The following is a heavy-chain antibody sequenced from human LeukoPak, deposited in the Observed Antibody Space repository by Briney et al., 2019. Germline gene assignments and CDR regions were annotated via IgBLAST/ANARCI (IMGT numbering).Heavy chain of an antibody. D-gene: IGHD4-17*01. CDR2: IYYSGST. CDR3: ARSSDQHDYGDYNDAFDI. CDR1: GGSISSYY. J-gene: IGHJ3*02. Sequence: PSETLSLTCTVSGGSISSYYWSWIRQPPGKGLDLIGYIYYSGSTNYNPSLKSRVTISVDTSKNQFSLKLSSVTAADTAVYYCARSSDQHDYGDYNDAFDIWGQGTMVTVS. V-gene: IGHV4-59*01.